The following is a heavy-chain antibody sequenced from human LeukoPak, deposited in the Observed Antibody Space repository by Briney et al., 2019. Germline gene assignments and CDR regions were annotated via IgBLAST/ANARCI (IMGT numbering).Heavy chain of an antibody. J-gene: IGHJ4*02. V-gene: IGHV3-33*08. CDR3: LREVDWKYAFDY. CDR1: GFTFSSYW. CDR2: IRPDGSHI. Sequence: GGSLRLSCAASGFTFSSYWMSWVRQAPGKGLEWVAVIRPDGSHISYVDPVKGRFAISRDNSNNMLYLQMSSLRAEDTALYYCLREVDWKYAFDYWGRGTLVTVSS. D-gene: IGHD1-7*01.